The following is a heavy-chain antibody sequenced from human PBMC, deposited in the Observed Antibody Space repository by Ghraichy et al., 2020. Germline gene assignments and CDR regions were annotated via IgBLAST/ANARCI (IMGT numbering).Heavy chain of an antibody. CDR1: GFTFSSYA. V-gene: IGHV3-23*01. CDR3: ARGKYDYVWGSYPVYYYYGMDV. J-gene: IGHJ6*02. CDR2: ISGSGGST. Sequence: GALRLSCAASGFTFSSYAMSWVRQAPGKGLEWVSAISGSGGSTYYADSVKGRFTISRDNSKNTLYLQMNSLRAEDTAVYYCARGKYDYVWGSYPVYYYYGMDVWGQGTTVTVSS. D-gene: IGHD3-16*02.